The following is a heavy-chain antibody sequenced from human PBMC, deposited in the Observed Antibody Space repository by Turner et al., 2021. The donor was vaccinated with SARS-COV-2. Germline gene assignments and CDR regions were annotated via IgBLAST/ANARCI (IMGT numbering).Heavy chain of an antibody. Sequence: EGQLGETGGGSIQAGGSVRLACGACGFTVRSKYMIGVRQGAGKELNWVLLLYSGTSPYPAHSVKGRFSISRANSQYPLYLQMNSLGAEATAVYSCARAAALGGMDVWGQGTTVTVSS. V-gene: IGHV3-53*02. CDR1: GFTVRSKY. D-gene: IGHD2-15*01. J-gene: IGHJ6*02. CDR2: LYSGTSP. CDR3: ARAAALGGMDV.